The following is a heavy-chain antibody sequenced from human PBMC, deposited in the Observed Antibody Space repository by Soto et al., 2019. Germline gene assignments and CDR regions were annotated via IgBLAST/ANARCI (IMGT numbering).Heavy chain of an antibody. D-gene: IGHD3-10*01. J-gene: IGHJ6*02. CDR1: GGSFSGYY. CDR2: INHSGST. V-gene: IGHV4-34*01. CDR3: ARVTSWGWGSYYKNYYYGMDV. Sequence: SETLSLTCAVYGGSFSGYYWSWIRQPPGTGLEWIGEINHSGSTNYNPSLTSRVTISVDTSKNQFSLKLSSVTAADTAVYYCARVTSWGWGSYYKNYYYGMDVGGQGTTVTVSS.